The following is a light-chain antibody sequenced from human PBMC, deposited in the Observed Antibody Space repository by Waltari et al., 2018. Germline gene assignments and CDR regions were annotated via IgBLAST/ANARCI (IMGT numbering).Light chain of an antibody. CDR2: YAS. V-gene: IGKV6-21*02. Sequence: EIVLTQSPDFQSVTPNEKVTITCRATQSIGINLHWYQQKPDQSPKLLIKYASQSISGVPSRFSGSGSGTEFTLTINSLEAEDVATYYCHQSSRLPHAFGPGTKVDIK. CDR1: QSIGIN. CDR3: HQSSRLPHA. J-gene: IGKJ3*01.